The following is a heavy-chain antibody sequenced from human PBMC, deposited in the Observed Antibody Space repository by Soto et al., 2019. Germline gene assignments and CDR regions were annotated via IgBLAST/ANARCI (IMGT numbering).Heavy chain of an antibody. CDR3: ARQLGARYCSSTSCYSNWFDP. D-gene: IGHD2-2*01. Sequence: PGESLKISCKASGYSFATYWIGWVRQMPGKGLEWMGIIYPGDSDIRYSPSFEGQVTISADKSISTAYLQWGSLKASDTAMYYCARQLGARYCSSTSCYSNWFDPWGQGTLVTVSS. CDR1: GYSFATYW. V-gene: IGHV5-51*01. J-gene: IGHJ5*02. CDR2: IYPGDSDI.